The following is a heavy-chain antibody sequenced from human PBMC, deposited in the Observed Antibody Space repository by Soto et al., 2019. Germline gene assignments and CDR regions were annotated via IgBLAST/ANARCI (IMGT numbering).Heavy chain of an antibody. V-gene: IGHV2-5*02. J-gene: IGHJ4*02. CDR2: IYWDDDK. D-gene: IGHD6-13*01. Sequence: SGPTLVNPTQTLTLTWTFSGLSLSTSGVGVGWIRQPPGKALEWLALIYWDDDKRYSPSLKSRLTITKDTSKNQVVLTMTNMDPVDTATYYCAHILIRIAAAGRSGLFDYWGQGTLVTVSS. CDR1: GLSLSTSGVG. CDR3: AHILIRIAAAGRSGLFDY.